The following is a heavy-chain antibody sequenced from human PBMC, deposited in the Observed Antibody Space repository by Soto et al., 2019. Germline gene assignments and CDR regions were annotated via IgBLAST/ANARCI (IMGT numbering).Heavy chain of an antibody. CDR2: ILVGGST. J-gene: IGHJ3*02. D-gene: IGHD1-1*01. Sequence: PGGSLRLSCAVSRLICSSYDMSWVRQAPGKGLEWVSTILVGGSTHYEDSVKGRFTISRDTSKNTVYLQMNSLTAGDTAFYYCAKATATSGGAFEIYGQGTMVTVSS. V-gene: IGHV3-23*01. CDR1: RLICSSYD. CDR3: AKATATSGGAFEI.